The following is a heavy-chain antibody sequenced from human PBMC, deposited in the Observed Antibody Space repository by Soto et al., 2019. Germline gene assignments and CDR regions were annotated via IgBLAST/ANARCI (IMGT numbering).Heavy chain of an antibody. CDR3: ARADATRYFSMDV. Sequence: PSETLSLTCTVSGGSISNADFYWSWIRQPPGKGLEWIGYIYYSKITFYSPSLKGRVFISIDTSKNQFSLKLSSVTAADTAVYYCARADATRYFSMDVWGQGTTVTVSS. CDR2: IYYSKIT. D-gene: IGHD5-12*01. V-gene: IGHV4-30-4*01. CDR1: GGSISNADFY. J-gene: IGHJ6*02.